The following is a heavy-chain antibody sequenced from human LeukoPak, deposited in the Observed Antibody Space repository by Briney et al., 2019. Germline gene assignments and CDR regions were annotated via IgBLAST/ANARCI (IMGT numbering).Heavy chain of an antibody. V-gene: IGHV1-69*13. D-gene: IGHD5-18*01. CDR2: IIPIFGTA. J-gene: IGHJ6*03. Sequence: GASVKVSCKASGYTFTSYGISWVRQAPGQGREWMGGIIPIFGTANYAQKFQGRVTITADESTSTAYMELSSLRSEDTAVYYCAGGYSYGGIWNHYYYYMDVWGKGTTVTVSS. CDR1: GYTFTSYG. CDR3: AGGYSYGGIWNHYYYYMDV.